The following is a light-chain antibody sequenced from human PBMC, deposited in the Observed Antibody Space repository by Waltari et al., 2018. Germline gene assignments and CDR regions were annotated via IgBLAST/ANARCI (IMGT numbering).Light chain of an antibody. CDR3: QHYNNWPLT. CDR2: GAS. CDR1: QSVSSN. Sequence: EIVMTQSPDTLSVSPGERATLSCRASQSVSSNLAWYQQKPGQAPRLLIYGASTRATGIPARFSGSGSGTEFTLTISSLQSEDFALYYCQHYNNWPLTFGGGTKVEVK. J-gene: IGKJ4*01. V-gene: IGKV3-15*01.